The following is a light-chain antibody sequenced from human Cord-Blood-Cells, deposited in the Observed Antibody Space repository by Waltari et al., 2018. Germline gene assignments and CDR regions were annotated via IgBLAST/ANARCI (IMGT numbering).Light chain of an antibody. CDR3: SSYAGSNNFVV. V-gene: IGLV2-8*01. CDR2: EVS. Sequence: QSALTQPPSPSGPPGQSVTISCPGTSSDVGCYNYVSWYQQHPVKAHKLMIYEVSQRPSGVPDRFSGSKSGNTASLTVSGLQAEDEADYYCSSYAGSNNFVVFGGGTKLTVL. J-gene: IGLJ2*01. CDR1: SSDVGCYNY.